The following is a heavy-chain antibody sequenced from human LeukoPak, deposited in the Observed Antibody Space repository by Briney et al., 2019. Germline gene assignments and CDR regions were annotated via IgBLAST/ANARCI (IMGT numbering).Heavy chain of an antibody. CDR3: ATGVVPAVQSGGGRYYFDY. V-gene: IGHV1-24*01. Sequence: ASVKVSCKVSGYILTELSMHWVRQAPGKGLERMRGFDPEDGETIYAQKFQGRVTMTEDTSTDTAYMELSSLRSEDTAVYYCATGVVPAVQSGGGRYYFDYWGQGTLVTVSS. CDR1: GYILTELS. CDR2: FDPEDGET. J-gene: IGHJ4*02. D-gene: IGHD2-2*01.